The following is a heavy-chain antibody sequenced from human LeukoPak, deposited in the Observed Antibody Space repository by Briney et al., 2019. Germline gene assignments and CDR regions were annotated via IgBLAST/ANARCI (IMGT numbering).Heavy chain of an antibody. J-gene: IGHJ6*03. CDR3: AKDPGGYRRYYYYYYYMDV. D-gene: IGHD3-22*01. CDR2: ISGSGGST. Sequence: QPGGSLRLSCAASGFTLSNYDMIWVRQAPGRGLEWVSAISGSGGSTYYADSVKGRFTISRDNSKNTLYLRMNSLRAEDTAVYYCAKDPGGYRRYYYYYYYMDVWGKGTTVTVSS. CDR1: GFTLSNYD. V-gene: IGHV3-23*01.